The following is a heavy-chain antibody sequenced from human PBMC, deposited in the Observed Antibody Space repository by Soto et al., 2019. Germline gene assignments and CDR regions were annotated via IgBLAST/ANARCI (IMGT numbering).Heavy chain of an antibody. J-gene: IGHJ6*02. Sequence: PGGSLRPSVTAPGFTFRSNYMSWVRQAPGKGLEWVSVIYSGGSTYYADSVKGRFTISRDNAKNTLYLQMNSLRAEDTAVYYCARGPTVTTLGRYGMDVWGQGTTVTVSS. CDR3: ARGPTVTTLGRYGMDV. CDR1: GFTFRSNY. D-gene: IGHD4-17*01. CDR2: IYSGGST. V-gene: IGHV3-53*01.